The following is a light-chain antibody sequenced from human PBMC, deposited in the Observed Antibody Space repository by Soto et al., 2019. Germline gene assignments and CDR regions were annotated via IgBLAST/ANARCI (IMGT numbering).Light chain of an antibody. J-gene: IGKJ4*01. CDR3: LQYNTYPLT. CDR1: QSISGW. Sequence: DIQMTQSPSTLSASVGDRVTITCRASQSISGWLAWYQQKPGKAPNLLIYKASKLQGGVPSRFSGSGSAAEFTLTISSLQPDDFATYHRLQYNTYPLTFGGGTKVEIK. CDR2: KAS. V-gene: IGKV1-5*03.